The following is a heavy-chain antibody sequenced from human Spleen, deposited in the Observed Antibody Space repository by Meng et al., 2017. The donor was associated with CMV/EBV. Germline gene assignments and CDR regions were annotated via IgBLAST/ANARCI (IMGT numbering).Heavy chain of an antibody. CDR1: GFTFSNAW. CDR2: IKSKTDGGKT. V-gene: IGHV3-15*01. J-gene: IGHJ4*02. D-gene: IGHD5-24*01. Sequence: YGFTFSNAWMSWVRQDTGKGLEWVGSIKSKTDGGKTDYAAPVKGRFTISRDDSKNTLYLQMNSLKTEDTAVYYCTTAPEMATTVDYWGQGTLVTVSS. CDR3: TTAPEMATTVDY.